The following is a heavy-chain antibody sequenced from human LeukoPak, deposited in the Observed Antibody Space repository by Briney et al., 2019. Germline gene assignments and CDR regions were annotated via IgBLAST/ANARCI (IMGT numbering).Heavy chain of an antibody. J-gene: IGHJ6*03. V-gene: IGHV3-7*01. CDR3: ARDFRTLTARPRDHYYYYYMDV. Sequence: PGGSLRLSCAASGFTFSSYWMSWVRQAPGKGLEWVANIKQDGSEKYYVDSVKGRFTISRDNAKNSLYLQMNSLRAEDTAVYYCARDFRTLTARPRDHYYYYYMDVWGKGTTVTVSS. CDR2: IKQDGSEK. CDR1: GFTFSSYW. D-gene: IGHD6-6*01.